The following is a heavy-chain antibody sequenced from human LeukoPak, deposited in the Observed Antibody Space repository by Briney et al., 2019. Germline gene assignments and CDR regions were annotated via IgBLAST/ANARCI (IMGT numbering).Heavy chain of an antibody. D-gene: IGHD2-15*01. V-gene: IGHV4-34*01. CDR2: INHSGST. CDR1: GGSFNGYY. CDR3: ARGGGWSYYFDY. Sequence: PSETLSLTCAVYGGSFNGYYWSWIRQPPGKGLEWIGEINHSGSTNYNPSLKSRVTISVDTSKNQFSLKLSSVTAADTAVYYCARGGGWSYYFDYWGQGTLVTVSS. J-gene: IGHJ4*02.